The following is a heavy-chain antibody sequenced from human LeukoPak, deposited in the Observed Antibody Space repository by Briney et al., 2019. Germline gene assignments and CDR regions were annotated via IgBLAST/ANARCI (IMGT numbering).Heavy chain of an antibody. D-gene: IGHD3-22*01. J-gene: IGHJ4*02. CDR1: GFTFSSYW. CDR3: ARHVEITMIVVGRGVFDY. CDR2: IKQDGSEK. V-gene: IGHV3-7*01. Sequence: GGSLRLSCAASGFTFSSYWMTWVRQAPGKGLEWVANIKQDGSEKYSVDSVKGRFTISRDNAKDSLYMQMNSLRAEDTAVYYCARHVEITMIVVGRGVFDYWGQGTLVTVSS.